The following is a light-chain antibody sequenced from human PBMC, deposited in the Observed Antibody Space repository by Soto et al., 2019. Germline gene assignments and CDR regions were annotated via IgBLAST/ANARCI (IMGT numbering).Light chain of an antibody. CDR3: SSYTATNIPV. V-gene: IGLV2-14*01. CDR1: SSDIGGYNY. Sequence: QSALTQPASVSGSPGQSITISCTGTSSDIGGYNYVSWYQHHPGKAPKLMIYEVSKRPSEISNRFSGSKSGNMAPLTISGLQAEDEADYYCSSYTATNIPVFGGGTKLTVL. CDR2: EVS. J-gene: IGLJ2*01.